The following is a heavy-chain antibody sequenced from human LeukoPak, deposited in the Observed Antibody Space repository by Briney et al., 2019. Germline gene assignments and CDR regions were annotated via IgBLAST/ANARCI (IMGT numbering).Heavy chain of an antibody. CDR1: GYSFTSYG. Sequence: ASVKVSCKASGYSFTSYGISWLRQAPGQGLEWMGWISAYNGNTNYAQKLQGRVTMTTDTSTSTAYMGMSMMRPDDSAVYYCARDVGAGDYLDYWGQGTLVTVSS. J-gene: IGHJ4*02. V-gene: IGHV1-18*01. D-gene: IGHD4-17*01. CDR2: ISAYNGNT. CDR3: ARDVGAGDYLDY.